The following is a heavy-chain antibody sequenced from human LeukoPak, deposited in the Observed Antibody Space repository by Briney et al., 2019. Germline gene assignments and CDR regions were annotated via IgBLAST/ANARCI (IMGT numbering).Heavy chain of an antibody. CDR3: ARVGVWGSPDDY. D-gene: IGHD3-16*01. Sequence: PGGSLRPSCAASGFTFSDYYMSWIRQAPGKGLEWLSYISSNTNYTDYADSVKGRFTISRDNAKKSLYLQMNSLRVEDTAVYYCARVGVWGSPDDYWGQGTLVIVSS. CDR1: GFTFSDYY. CDR2: ISSNTNYT. J-gene: IGHJ4*02. V-gene: IGHV3-11*06.